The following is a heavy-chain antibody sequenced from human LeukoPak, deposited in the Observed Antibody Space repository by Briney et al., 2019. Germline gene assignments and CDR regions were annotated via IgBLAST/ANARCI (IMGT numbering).Heavy chain of an antibody. D-gene: IGHD3-22*01. J-gene: IGHJ3*02. CDR3: ATRRHYDSIGYYYVRGAFDI. V-gene: IGHV1-24*01. CDR1: GYTLTELC. CDR2: FDPEDGET. Sequence: ASVKVSCKVSGYTLTELCMHWVRQAPGKGLEWMGGFDPEDGETIYAQKFQGRVTMTEDTSTDTAYMELSSLRSEDTAVYYCATRRHYDSIGYYYVRGAFDIWGQGTMVTVSS.